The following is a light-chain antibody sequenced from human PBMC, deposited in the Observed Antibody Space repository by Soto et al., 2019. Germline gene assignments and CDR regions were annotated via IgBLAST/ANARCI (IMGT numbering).Light chain of an antibody. CDR1: QSIRSN. J-gene: IGKJ5*01. CDR2: GAS. Sequence: ERVMTQSPATLSVSPGERATLSCRASQSIRSNLAWYQQKPGQAPRLLIYGASTRATGIPDRFSGSGSGTEFTLTISSLQPEDSANYYCQQYDNWPPITFGQGTRLEIK. CDR3: QQYDNWPPIT. V-gene: IGKV3-15*01.